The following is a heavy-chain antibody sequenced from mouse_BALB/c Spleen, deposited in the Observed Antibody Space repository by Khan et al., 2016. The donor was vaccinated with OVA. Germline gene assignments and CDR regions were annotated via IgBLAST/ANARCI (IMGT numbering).Heavy chain of an antibody. Sequence: EVELVESGGDLVQPGGSRKLSCAASGFTFSSYGMHWVRQAPEKGLEWFAYISGDSNTIYYADTVKGRFTISRDNPRNTLFLQMTSLMSEDTPMYYCATSYYYGYYFDYWGPGTTRTVSS. CDR2: ISGDSNTI. J-gene: IGHJ2*01. V-gene: IGHV5-17*02. CDR1: GFTFSSYG. D-gene: IGHD1-1*01. CDR3: ATSYYYGYYFDY.